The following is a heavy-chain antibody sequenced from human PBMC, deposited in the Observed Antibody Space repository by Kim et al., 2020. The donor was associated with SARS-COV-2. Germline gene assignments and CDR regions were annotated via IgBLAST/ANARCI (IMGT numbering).Heavy chain of an antibody. Sequence: PALKSRVTISVDTSKNQFSLKLSSVTAADTAVYYCARARKRNWNSDAFDIWGQGTMVTVSS. J-gene: IGHJ3*02. V-gene: IGHV4-34*01. D-gene: IGHD1-7*01. CDR3: ARARKRNWNSDAFDI.